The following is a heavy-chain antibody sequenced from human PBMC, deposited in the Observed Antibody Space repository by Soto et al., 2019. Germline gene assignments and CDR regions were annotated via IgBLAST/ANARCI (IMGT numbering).Heavy chain of an antibody. Sequence: QVQLVQSGADVKKPGSSVKVSCKASGGTFSSYAISWVRQAPGQGLEWMGGIIPIFGTTNYARRFQGRVTITADKSTSTAYMELRSLRSEDTVVYYCARGTRSGSYYYYGLDVWGQGTTVTVSS. J-gene: IGHJ6*02. CDR2: IIPIFGTT. CDR3: ARGTRSGSYYYYGLDV. CDR1: GGTFSSYA. D-gene: IGHD1-26*01. V-gene: IGHV1-69*06.